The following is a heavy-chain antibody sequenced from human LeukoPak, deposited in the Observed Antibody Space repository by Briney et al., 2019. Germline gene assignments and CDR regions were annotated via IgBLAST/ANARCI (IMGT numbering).Heavy chain of an antibody. D-gene: IGHD2-2*03. CDR1: GFTFSSYG. CDR2: IRYDGSNK. V-gene: IGHV3-30*02. Sequence: GGSLRLSCAASGFTFSSYGMHWVRQAPGKGLEWVAFIRYDGSNKYYADSVKGRFTISRDNSKNTLYLQMNSLRAEDTAVYYCAKDLGYCSSTSCPYDYWGQGTLVTVSS. J-gene: IGHJ4*02. CDR3: AKDLGYCSSTSCPYDY.